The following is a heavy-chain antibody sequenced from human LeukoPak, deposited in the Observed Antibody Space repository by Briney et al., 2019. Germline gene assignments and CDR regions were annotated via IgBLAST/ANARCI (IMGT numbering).Heavy chain of an antibody. D-gene: IGHD6-13*01. CDR1: GCTFTGYY. Sequence: ASVRVSCKASGCTFTGYYMHWVRQAPGQGLEWMGWINPNSGGTNYAQKFQGRVTMTRDTSISTAYMELSRLRSEDTAVYYCAREVGYSSSFVLDPWGQGTLVTVSS. J-gene: IGHJ5*02. V-gene: IGHV1-2*02. CDR2: INPNSGGT. CDR3: AREVGYSSSFVLDP.